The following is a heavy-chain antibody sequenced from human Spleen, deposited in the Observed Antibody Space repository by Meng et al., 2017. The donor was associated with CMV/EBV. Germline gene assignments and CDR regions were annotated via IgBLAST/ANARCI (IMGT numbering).Heavy chain of an antibody. CDR1: GDSISRDYYF. CDR3: ARQLAPNWADMTENFDY. V-gene: IGHV4-39*01. J-gene: IGHJ4*02. CDR2: VSYSGTS. Sequence: SETLSLTCTVSGDSISRDYYFWGWIRQPPGKGLEWLGRVSYSGTSHYNPSLKGRLTISVDTSNNHFSLTLTSVTAADTALYYCARQLAPNWADMTENFDYWGQGTLVTVSS. D-gene: IGHD7-27*01.